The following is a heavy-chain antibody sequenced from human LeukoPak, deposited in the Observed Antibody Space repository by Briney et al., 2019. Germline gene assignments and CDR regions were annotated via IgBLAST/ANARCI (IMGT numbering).Heavy chain of an antibody. V-gene: IGHV3-30*18. CDR2: ISYDGSNK. J-gene: IGHJ4*02. CDR3: AKGLLWFGELLEGPVDLDY. CDR1: GFTFSSYG. Sequence: GGSLRLSCAASGFTFSSYGMHWVRQAPGKGLEWVAVISYDGSNKYYADSVKGRFTISRDNSKNTLYLQMNSLRAEDTAVYYCAKGLLWFGELLEGPVDLDYWGQGTLVTVSS. D-gene: IGHD3-10*01.